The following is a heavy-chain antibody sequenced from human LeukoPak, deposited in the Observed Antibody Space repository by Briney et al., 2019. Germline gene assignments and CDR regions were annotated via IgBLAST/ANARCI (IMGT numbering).Heavy chain of an antibody. D-gene: IGHD6-13*01. CDR3: AKDPVSSWYVVGYFDY. CDR2: INSDGSST. CDR1: GFTFSSYW. J-gene: IGHJ4*02. Sequence: PGGSLRLSCAASGFTFSSYWMHWVRQAPGKGLVWVSRINSDGSSTSYADSVKGRFTISRDNAKNTLYLQMNSLRAEDTAVYYCAKDPVSSWYVVGYFDYWGQGTLVTVSS. V-gene: IGHV3-74*01.